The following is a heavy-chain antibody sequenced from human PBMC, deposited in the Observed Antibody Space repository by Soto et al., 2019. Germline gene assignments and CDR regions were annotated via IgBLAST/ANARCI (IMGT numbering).Heavy chain of an antibody. CDR3: ARSVEGHFDY. V-gene: IGHV3-48*02. Sequence: EVQLVESGGGLVQPGGSLRLTCVASGFPFSIYSMNWVRQAPGKGLEWSSYITSDTNTTKYADSVKGRFTISRDNAKNLVYLQMNSLRDEDTAVYFCARSVEGHFDYWGQGTVVTVSS. J-gene: IGHJ4*02. CDR1: GFPFSIYS. CDR2: ITSDTNTT. D-gene: IGHD6-19*01.